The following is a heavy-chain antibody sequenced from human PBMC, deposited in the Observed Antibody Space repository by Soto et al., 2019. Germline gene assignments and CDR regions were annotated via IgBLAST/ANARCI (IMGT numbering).Heavy chain of an antibody. J-gene: IGHJ6*02. V-gene: IGHV3-33*01. CDR1: GFTFSSYG. CDR3: ARDEGLGVNYDDCGMDV. Sequence: QVQLVESGGGVVQPGRSLRLSCAASGFTFSSYGMHWVRQAPGKGLEWVAVVWYDGSNKYYADSVKGRFTISRDNSKNTLYLQMNSLRAEDTAVYYCARDEGLGVNYDDCGMDVWGQGTTVTVSS. CDR2: VWYDGSNK. D-gene: IGHD3-10*01.